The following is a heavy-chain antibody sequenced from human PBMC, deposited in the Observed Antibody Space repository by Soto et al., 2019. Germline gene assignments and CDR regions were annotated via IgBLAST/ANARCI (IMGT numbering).Heavy chain of an antibody. CDR2: ISYDGSNK. Sequence: GGSLRLSCTASGFTFSSYGMHWVRQAPGKGLEWVAVISYDGSNKYYADSVKGRFTISRDNSKNTLYLQMNSLRAEDTAVYYCAKGSFWELPNYFDYWGQGTLVTVSS. V-gene: IGHV3-30*18. J-gene: IGHJ4*02. CDR1: GFTFSSYG. CDR3: AKGSFWELPNYFDY. D-gene: IGHD1-26*01.